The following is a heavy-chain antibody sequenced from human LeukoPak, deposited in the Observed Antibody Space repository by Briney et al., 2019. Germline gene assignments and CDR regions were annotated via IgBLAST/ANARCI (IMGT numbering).Heavy chain of an antibody. Sequence: PSETLSLTCAVYGGSFSGYYWSWIRQPPGKGLEWIGDINHSGSTNYNPSLKSRVTISVDTSKNQFSLKLSSVTAADTTVNYCAASRYDYGDYVPLVYWGQGTLVTVSS. CDR3: AASRYDYGDYVPLVY. J-gene: IGHJ4*02. D-gene: IGHD4-17*01. CDR2: INHSGST. CDR1: GGSFSGYY. V-gene: IGHV4-34*01.